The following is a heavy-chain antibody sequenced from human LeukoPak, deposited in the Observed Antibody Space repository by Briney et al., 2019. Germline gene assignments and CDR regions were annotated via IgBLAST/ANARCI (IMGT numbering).Heavy chain of an antibody. J-gene: IGHJ4*02. Sequence: LRLSCAVSGFTFSNAWMSWVRQHPGKGLEWIGYIYYSGSTYYNPSLKSRVTISVDTSKNQFSLKLSSVTAADTAVYYCARDGGYDSSGYRYYFDYWGQGTLVSVSS. CDR3: ARDGGYDSSGYRYYFDY. CDR1: GFTFSNAW. D-gene: IGHD3-22*01. V-gene: IGHV4-31*11. CDR2: IYYSGST.